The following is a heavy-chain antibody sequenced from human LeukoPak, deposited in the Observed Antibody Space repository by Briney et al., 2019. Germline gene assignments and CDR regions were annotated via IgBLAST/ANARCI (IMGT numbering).Heavy chain of an antibody. D-gene: IGHD5-18*01. V-gene: IGHV4-39*01. CDR1: GGSISSSSYY. J-gene: IGHJ4*02. Sequence: SETLSLTCTVSGGSISSSSYYWGWIRQPPGKGLEWIGSIYYSGSTYYNPSLKSRVTISVDTSKNQFSLKLSSVTAADTAVYYCARFRSNTAMVIDYWGQGTLVTVSS. CDR3: ARFRSNTAMVIDY. CDR2: IYYSGST.